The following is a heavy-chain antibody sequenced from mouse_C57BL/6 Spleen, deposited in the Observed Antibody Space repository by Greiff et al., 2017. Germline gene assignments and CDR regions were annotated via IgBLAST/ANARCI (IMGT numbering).Heavy chain of an antibody. Sequence: VQLQQPGAELVRPGSSVKLSCKASGYTFTSYWMHWVKQRPIQGLEWIGNIDPSDSDTHYNEKFKDKATLTVDKSSSTAYMQLSILTSEDSAVYYCTRGNDYAFDYWGQGTTLTVSS. D-gene: IGHD2-4*01. V-gene: IGHV1-52*01. CDR3: TRGNDYAFDY. CDR1: GYTFTSYW. CDR2: IDPSDSDT. J-gene: IGHJ2*01.